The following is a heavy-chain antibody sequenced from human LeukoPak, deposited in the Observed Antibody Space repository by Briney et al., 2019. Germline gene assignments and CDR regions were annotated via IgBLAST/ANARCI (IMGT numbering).Heavy chain of an antibody. J-gene: IGHJ4*02. CDR1: GFTFSRYE. CDR2: ISNDGSNK. V-gene: IGHV3-30-3*01. CDR3: ATIMVSTHFDS. D-gene: IGHD5/OR15-5a*01. Sequence: LAGGSLRLSYAASGFTFSRYEMHWVRQAPGRGLEWVATISNDGSNKYYADSVKGRFTISRDNSKNTIYLQMNSLRVEDTAVYHCATIMVSTHFDSWGQGTLVTVSS.